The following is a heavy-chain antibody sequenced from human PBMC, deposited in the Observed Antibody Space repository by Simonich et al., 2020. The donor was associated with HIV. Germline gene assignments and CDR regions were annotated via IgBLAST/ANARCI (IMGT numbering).Heavy chain of an antibody. CDR3: AAVKYYYESSGFSYDGVDV. V-gene: IGHV1-24*01. D-gene: IGHD3-22*01. CDR2: VNPEGGET. J-gene: IGHJ3*01. CDR1: GYTLTELS. Sequence: QVQLVQSGAEVKKPGASVKVSCKVSGYTLTELSMHWVRQAPGKGVKWLGGVNPEGGETIYAQKFQGRVTMTEDSSTDTAHMELSSLTSEDTAVYFCAAVKYYYESSGFSYDGVDVWGQGTMVTVSS.